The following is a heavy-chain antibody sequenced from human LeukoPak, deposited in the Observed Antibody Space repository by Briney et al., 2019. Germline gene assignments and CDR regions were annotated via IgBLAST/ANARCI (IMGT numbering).Heavy chain of an antibody. CDR3: ARDNLIAAAADY. CDR2: TYYRSKWYN. V-gene: IGHV6-1*01. Sequence: SQTLSLTCAISGDSVSSNSVAWNWIRQSPSRGLEWLGRTYYRSKWYNDYAVSMKSRITFNADTSKNQFSLQLNSVTPEDTAVYYCARDNLIAAAADYWGQGTLVTVSS. CDR1: GDSVSSNSVA. D-gene: IGHD6-13*01. J-gene: IGHJ4*02.